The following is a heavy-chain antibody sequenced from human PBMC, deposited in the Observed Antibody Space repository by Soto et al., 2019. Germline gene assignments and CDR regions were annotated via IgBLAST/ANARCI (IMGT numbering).Heavy chain of an antibody. Sequence: SETLSLTCAVYGGSFSGYYWSWIRQPPGKGLEWIGEINHSGSTNYNPSLKSRVTISVDTSKNQFSLKLSSVTAADTAVYYCARGPPLRFLEWLLYGPFDYWGQGTLVTVSS. J-gene: IGHJ4*02. CDR3: ARGPPLRFLEWLLYGPFDY. V-gene: IGHV4-34*01. CDR2: INHSGST. D-gene: IGHD3-3*01. CDR1: GGSFSGYY.